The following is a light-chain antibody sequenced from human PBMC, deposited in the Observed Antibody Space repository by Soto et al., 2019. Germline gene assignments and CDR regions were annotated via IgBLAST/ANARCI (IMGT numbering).Light chain of an antibody. V-gene: IGKV3-20*01. CDR1: QSVNSNY. J-gene: IGKJ2*03. Sequence: EIVLTQSPGTLSLSPGERATLSCRASQSVNSNYLVWYQHKPGQAPRLLIYGTSSRATGIPDRFSGSGSGTDFTLTISRLEPEDFAVYYCQQYSGSYSFGQGTKLEIK. CDR2: GTS. CDR3: QQYSGSYS.